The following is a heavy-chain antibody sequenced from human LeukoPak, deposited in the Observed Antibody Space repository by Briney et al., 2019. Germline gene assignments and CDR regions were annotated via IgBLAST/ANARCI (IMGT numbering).Heavy chain of an antibody. CDR2: IYYSGST. CDR1: GGFISSSSYY. CDR3: ARFPQGGSSYGPLDV. J-gene: IGHJ6*02. V-gene: IGHV4-39*01. Sequence: SETLSLTCTVSGGFISSSSYYWGWIRQSPGKGLEWIGNIYYSGSTYHNPSLKSRVTISVDTSKNQFSLKLTSVTAADTAVYYCARFPQGGSSYGPLDVWGQGTTVTVSS. D-gene: IGHD5-18*01.